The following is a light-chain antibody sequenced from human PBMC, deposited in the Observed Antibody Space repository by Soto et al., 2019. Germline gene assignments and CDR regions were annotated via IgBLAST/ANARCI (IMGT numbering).Light chain of an antibody. CDR3: QQLNTYPLT. CDR2: AAS. Sequence: DIQLTQSPSFLSASVGNRVTITCRASQGISSYLAWYQQKPGKAPKLLIYAASTLQSGVPSRFSGSECGSEFTFTISSLQPEDFATYYCQQLNTYPLTFGGGTKVEIK. J-gene: IGKJ4*01. V-gene: IGKV1-9*01. CDR1: QGISSY.